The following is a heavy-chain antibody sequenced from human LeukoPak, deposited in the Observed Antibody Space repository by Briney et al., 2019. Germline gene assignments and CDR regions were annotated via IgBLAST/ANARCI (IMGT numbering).Heavy chain of an antibody. J-gene: IGHJ3*02. V-gene: IGHV3-48*01. D-gene: IGHD5-18*01. Sequence: GGFLRPSWAASGITFSSYSMNWVRQAPGKGLEWGSYISSSSSTIYYADSVKGRFTTSRDNAKTSLYLQMNSLRAEATAVYYCARGYSYGVGAFDIWRQATMVTVSS. CDR3: ARGYSYGVGAFDI. CDR2: ISSSSSTI. CDR1: GITFSSYS.